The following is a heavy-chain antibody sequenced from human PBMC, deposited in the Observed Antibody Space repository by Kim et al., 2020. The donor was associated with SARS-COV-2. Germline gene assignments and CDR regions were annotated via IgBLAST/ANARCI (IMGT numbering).Heavy chain of an antibody. CDR2: IYSDDNT. Sequence: IYSDDNTNYADSVRGRFTLFTDNLKNTLYLQMNSLRVEDTAVYYCARYQWGQGTLVTVSS. J-gene: IGHJ4*02. CDR3: ARYQ. V-gene: IGHV3-66*01.